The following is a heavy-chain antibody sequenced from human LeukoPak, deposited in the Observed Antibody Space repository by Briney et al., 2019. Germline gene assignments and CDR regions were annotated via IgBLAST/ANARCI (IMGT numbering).Heavy chain of an antibody. CDR2: INTNTGNP. CDR3: ARFSEWLDLDY. CDR1: GYTFGTHW. D-gene: IGHD6-19*01. J-gene: IGHJ4*02. Sequence: ASVKVSCKASGYTFGTHWMHWVRQAPGQGLEWMGWINTNTGNPTYTQGFTGRFVFSLDTSVSTAYLQISSLKAEDTAVYYCARFSEWLDLDYWGQGTLVTVSS. V-gene: IGHV7-4-1*02.